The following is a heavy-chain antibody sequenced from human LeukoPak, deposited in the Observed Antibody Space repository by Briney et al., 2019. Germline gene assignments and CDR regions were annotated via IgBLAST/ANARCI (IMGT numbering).Heavy chain of an antibody. Sequence: SETLSLTCTFSGGSISSYYWSWIRQPPGKGLEWIGYIYYSGSTNYNPSLKSRVTISVDTSKNQFSLKLSSVTAADTAVYYCAADYYDSSGYLYYFDYWGQGTLVTVSS. D-gene: IGHD3-22*01. J-gene: IGHJ4*02. CDR3: AADYYDSSGYLYYFDY. CDR2: IYYSGST. CDR1: GGSISSYY. V-gene: IGHV4-59*12.